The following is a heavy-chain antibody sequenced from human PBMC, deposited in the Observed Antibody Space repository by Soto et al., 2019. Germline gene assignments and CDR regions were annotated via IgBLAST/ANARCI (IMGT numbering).Heavy chain of an antibody. Sequence: SETLSLTCTVSGGSASSDNYWSWIRQPPGKGLEWIGHIYYSGNTDYNPSLKSRLAISIDTSKNQFSLKLSSVTAADTAVYFCAREGGESSDGLYYFDSWGQGSLVTVSS. CDR2: IYYSGNT. CDR1: GGSASSDNY. J-gene: IGHJ4*02. D-gene: IGHD3-16*01. CDR3: AREGGESSDGLYYFDS. V-gene: IGHV4-30-4*01.